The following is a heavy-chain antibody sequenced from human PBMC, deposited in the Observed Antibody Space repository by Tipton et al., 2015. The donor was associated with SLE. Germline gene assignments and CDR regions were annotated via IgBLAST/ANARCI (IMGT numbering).Heavy chain of an antibody. CDR3: ARDGGGGWKSFDY. J-gene: IGHJ4*02. V-gene: IGHV3-23*01. CDR2: ISGSGGST. Sequence: GSLRLSCAASGFTFSSYAMSWVRQAPGKGLEWVSAISGSGGSTYYADSVKGRFTISRDNSKNTLYLQMNSLRAEDTAVYYCARDGGGGWKSFDYWGQGTLVTVSS. CDR1: GFTFSSYA. D-gene: IGHD3-16*01.